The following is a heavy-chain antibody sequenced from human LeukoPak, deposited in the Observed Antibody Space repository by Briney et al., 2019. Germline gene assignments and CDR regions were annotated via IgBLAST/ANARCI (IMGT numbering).Heavy chain of an antibody. CDR1: GYSISSGYY. Sequence: SETLSLTCTVSGYSISSGYYWGWIRQPPGKGLEWIGSIYHSGSTYYNPSLKSRVTISVDTSKNQFSLKLSSVTAADTAVYYCARDYGGNLGGDAFDIWGQGTMVTVSS. J-gene: IGHJ3*02. V-gene: IGHV4-38-2*02. D-gene: IGHD4-23*01. CDR2: IYHSGST. CDR3: ARDYGGNLGGDAFDI.